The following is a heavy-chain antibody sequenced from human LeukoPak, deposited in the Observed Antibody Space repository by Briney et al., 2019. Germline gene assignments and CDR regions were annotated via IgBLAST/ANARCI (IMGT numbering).Heavy chain of an antibody. Sequence: GGSLRLSCAASGFTFSSYGMHWVRQAPGKGLEWVAFIRYDGSNKYYADSVKGRFTISRDNSKNTLYLQMNSLRAEDTAVYYCAKPVTIAVSNWFDPWGQGTLVTVSS. V-gene: IGHV3-30*02. CDR1: GFTFSSYG. D-gene: IGHD1-14*01. J-gene: IGHJ5*02. CDR3: AKPVTIAVSNWFDP. CDR2: IRYDGSNK.